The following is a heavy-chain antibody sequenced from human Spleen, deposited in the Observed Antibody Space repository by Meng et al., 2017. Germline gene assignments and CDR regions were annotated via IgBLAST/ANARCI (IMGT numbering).Heavy chain of an antibody. D-gene: IGHD3-22*01. CDR1: GASSTSGGYY. J-gene: IGHJ3*02. V-gene: IGHV4-31*03. Sequence: DSGHARGKPSHTLSPTGTGSGASSTSGGYYWSWIRQHPGKGLEWIASIYDSGSTFYNPSLTSRVTISVDRSKKYFSLRLNSVTAADTAVYYCARGSNYYDSSGYYRKAFDIWGQGTMVTVSS. CDR2: IYDSGST. CDR3: ARGSNYYDSSGYYRKAFDI.